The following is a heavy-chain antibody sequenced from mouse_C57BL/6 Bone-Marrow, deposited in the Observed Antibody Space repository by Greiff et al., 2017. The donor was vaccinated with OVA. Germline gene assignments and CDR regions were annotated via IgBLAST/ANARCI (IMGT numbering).Heavy chain of an antibody. CDR2: IDPSDSYT. D-gene: IGHD1-1*01. CDR3: ARWPNYYGSSYGWYFDV. Sequence: QVQLQQSGAELVKPGASVKLSCKASGYTFTSYWMHWVKQRPGQGLEWIGEIDPSDSYTNYNQNFKGKSTLTVDKSSSTAYMQLSSLTSEDSAVYYCARWPNYYGSSYGWYFDVWGTGTTVTVSS. V-gene: IGHV1-69*01. J-gene: IGHJ1*03. CDR1: GYTFTSYW.